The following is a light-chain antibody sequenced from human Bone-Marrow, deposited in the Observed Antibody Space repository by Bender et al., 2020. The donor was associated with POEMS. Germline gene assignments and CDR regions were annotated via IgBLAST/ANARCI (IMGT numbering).Light chain of an antibody. CDR2: HDT. Sequence: SSELSQPSSVSVSPGQTASVTCSGDKLRNKYVSWYQKKPGQSPVVVIYHDTKRPSGIPERFSGSNSGTTATLTISGLRAEDEADYFCSSYTGSYTVFGGGTTLTVL. V-gene: IGLV3-1*01. CDR3: SSYTGSYTV. J-gene: IGLJ2*01. CDR1: KLRNKY.